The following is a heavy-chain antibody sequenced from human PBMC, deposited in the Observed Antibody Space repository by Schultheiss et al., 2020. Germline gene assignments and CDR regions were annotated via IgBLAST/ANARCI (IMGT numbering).Heavy chain of an antibody. D-gene: IGHD6-19*01. J-gene: IGHJ6*02. CDR1: GGSISSSSYY. V-gene: IGHV4-39*07. CDR3: ARESYSSGWSGGMDV. Sequence: SQTLSLTCTVSGGSISSSSYYWGWIRQPPGKGLEWIGSIYYSGSTYYNPSLKSRVTISVDTSKNQFSLKLSSVTAADTAVYYCARESYSSGWSGGMDVWGQGTTVTVSS. CDR2: IYYSGST.